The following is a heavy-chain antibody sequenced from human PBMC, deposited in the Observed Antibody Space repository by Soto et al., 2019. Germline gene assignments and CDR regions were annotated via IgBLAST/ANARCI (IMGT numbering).Heavy chain of an antibody. J-gene: IGHJ4*02. CDR2: IYYSGST. CDR3: ARDSGNCSGGSCYHYGLDY. V-gene: IGHV4-31*03. CDR1: GGSIRSGGYY. D-gene: IGHD2-15*01. Sequence: SETLSLTCTVSGGSIRSGGYYWSWIRQHPGKGLEWIGYIYYSGSTYYNPSLKSRVTISVDTSKNQFSLKLSSVTAADTAVYYCARDSGNCSGGSCYHYGLDYWGQGTLVTVSS.